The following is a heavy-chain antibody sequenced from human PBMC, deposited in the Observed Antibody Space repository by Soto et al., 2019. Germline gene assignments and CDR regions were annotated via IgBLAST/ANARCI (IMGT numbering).Heavy chain of an antibody. CDR1: GGTFSSYA. CDR3: ARGGGRCSGGSCYSGVAYYFDY. Sequence: QVQLVQSGAEVKKPGSSVKVSCKASGGTFSSYAISWVRQAPGQGLEWMGGIIPIFGTANYAQKFQGRVTITADESTSTAYMELSSLRSEDTAVYYCARGGGRCSGGSCYSGVAYYFDYWGQGTLVTVSS. CDR2: IIPIFGTA. V-gene: IGHV1-69*01. D-gene: IGHD2-15*01. J-gene: IGHJ4*02.